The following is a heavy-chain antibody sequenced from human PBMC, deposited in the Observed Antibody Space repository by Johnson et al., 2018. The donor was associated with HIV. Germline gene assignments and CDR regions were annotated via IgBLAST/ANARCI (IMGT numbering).Heavy chain of an antibody. V-gene: IGHV3-9*01. CDR1: GFTFDDYA. CDR3: AKEEGGSRPFDI. J-gene: IGHJ3*02. Sequence: VQLVESGGGLVQPGRSLRLSCAASGFTFDDYAMHWVRQAPGKGLEWVSGLSWNSGIIGYADSVKGRFTISRDNSKNTLYLQMNSLRAEDTAVYYCAKEEGGSRPFDIWGQGTMVTVSS. CDR2: LSWNSGII. D-gene: IGHD2-15*01.